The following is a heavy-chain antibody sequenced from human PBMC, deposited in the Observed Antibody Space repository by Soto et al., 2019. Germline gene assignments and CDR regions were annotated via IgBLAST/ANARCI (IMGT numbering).Heavy chain of an antibody. Sequence: EVQLVESGGGLVQPGRSLRLSCAASGFTFDDYAMHWVRQAPGKGLEWVSGISCNSGSIGYADSVKGRFTISRDNAKNSLYLQMNSLRAEDTALYYCAKDRGLVLACDFDYWGQGTLVTVSS. CDR2: ISCNSGSI. CDR1: GFTFDDYA. D-gene: IGHD6-19*01. V-gene: IGHV3-9*01. CDR3: AKDRGLVLACDFDY. J-gene: IGHJ4*02.